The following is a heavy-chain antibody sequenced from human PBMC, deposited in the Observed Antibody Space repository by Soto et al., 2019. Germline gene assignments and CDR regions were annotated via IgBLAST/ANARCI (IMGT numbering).Heavy chain of an antibody. V-gene: IGHV2-5*02. CDR1: GFSLSTYGVG. CDR3: AHRPGFSMSFDY. D-gene: IGHD3-22*01. J-gene: IGHJ4*02. Sequence: SGPTLVNPTQTLTLTCTFSGFSLSTYGVGVAWVRQPPGKALERLALIYWDDDKRYSPSLETRLTITKDTSKNHVVRTMTNMDPVDTGTYYCAHRPGFSMSFDYWGQGALVTVSS. CDR2: IYWDDDK.